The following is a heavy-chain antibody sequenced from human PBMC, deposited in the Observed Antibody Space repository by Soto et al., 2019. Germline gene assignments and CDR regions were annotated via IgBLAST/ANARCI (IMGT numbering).Heavy chain of an antibody. CDR2: IYYSGST. V-gene: IGHV4-39*01. D-gene: IGHD3-3*01. CDR3: ARHASLKRDFWSGHHRGWFDP. J-gene: IGHJ5*02. Sequence: SETLSLTCTVSGGSISSSSYYWGWIRQPPGKGLEWIGSIYYSGSTYYNPSLKSRVTISVDTSKNQFSLKLSSVTAADTAVYYCARHASLKRDFWSGHHRGWFDPWGQGTLVTVSS. CDR1: GGSISSSSYY.